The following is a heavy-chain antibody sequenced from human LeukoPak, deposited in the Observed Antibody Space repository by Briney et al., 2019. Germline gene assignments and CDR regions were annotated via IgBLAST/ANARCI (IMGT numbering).Heavy chain of an antibody. Sequence: SETLSLTCAVYGGCFSGYYWSWIRQPPGKGLEWIGEINHSGSTNYNPSLKSRVTMSVDTSKNQFSLKLRSVTDADTAVYYCVRGIVGTTRHFDFWGQGTLVTVSS. CDR3: VRGIVGTTRHFDF. CDR2: INHSGST. CDR1: GGCFSGYY. J-gene: IGHJ4*02. D-gene: IGHD1-26*01. V-gene: IGHV4-34*01.